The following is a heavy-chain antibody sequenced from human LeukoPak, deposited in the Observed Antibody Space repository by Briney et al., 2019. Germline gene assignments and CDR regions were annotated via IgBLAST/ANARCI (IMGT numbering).Heavy chain of an antibody. CDR2: ISYDGSNK. D-gene: IGHD6-19*01. Sequence: PGRSLRLSCAASGFTFSSYAMHWVRQAPGKGLEWVAVISYDGSNKYYADSVKGRFTISRDNSKNTLYLQMNSLRAEDTAVYYCARSNSSGWPPDYWGQGTLVTVSS. V-gene: IGHV3-30-3*01. J-gene: IGHJ4*02. CDR3: ARSNSSGWPPDY. CDR1: GFTFSSYA.